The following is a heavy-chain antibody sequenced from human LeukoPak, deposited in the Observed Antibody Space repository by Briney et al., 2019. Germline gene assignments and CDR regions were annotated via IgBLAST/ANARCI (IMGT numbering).Heavy chain of an antibody. D-gene: IGHD3-10*01. J-gene: IGHJ5*02. CDR2: ISGFGGET. V-gene: IGHV3-23*01. Sequence: GGSLRVSCAACGLTFWNSAMSWGRRAPGKGLEWVSTISGFGGETFFVDSVKGRFSLSRDNSMHTLSLQMNSLRAEDTAVYYCLKGGHYSFFDPWGQGTLVTVSS. CDR1: GLTFWNSA. CDR3: LKGGHYSFFDP.